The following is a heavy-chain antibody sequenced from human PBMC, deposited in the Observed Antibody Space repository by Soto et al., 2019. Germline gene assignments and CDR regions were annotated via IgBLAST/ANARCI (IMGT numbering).Heavy chain of an antibody. CDR3: ARSAKGGAFDI. J-gene: IGHJ3*02. V-gene: IGHV6-1*01. CDR1: GDSVSSNSVG. CDR2: TYYRSKWFN. Sequence: PSQTLSLTCDISGDSVSSNSVGWNWVRQSPSSGLEWLGRTYYRSKWFNDSAPSVKSRIIINPDTSKNQLSLQLNSVTPEDTAVYYCARSAKGGAFDIWAQGTMVTVSS. D-gene: IGHD3-16*01.